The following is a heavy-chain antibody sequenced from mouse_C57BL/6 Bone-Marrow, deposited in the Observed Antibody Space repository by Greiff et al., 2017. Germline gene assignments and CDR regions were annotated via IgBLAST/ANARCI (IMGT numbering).Heavy chain of an antibody. Sequence: QVQLQQSGAELVRPGTSVKVSCKASGYAFTNYLIEWVKQRPGQGLEWIGVINPGSGGTNYNEKFKGKATLTADKSSSTAYMQLSSLTSEDSAVYVCARGGYYGSTLAYWGQGTLVTVSA. V-gene: IGHV1-54*01. CDR1: GYAFTNYL. CDR2: INPGSGGT. D-gene: IGHD1-1*01. J-gene: IGHJ3*01. CDR3: ARGGYYGSTLAY.